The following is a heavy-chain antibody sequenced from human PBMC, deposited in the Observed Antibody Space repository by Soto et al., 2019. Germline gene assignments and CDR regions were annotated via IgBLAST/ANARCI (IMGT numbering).Heavy chain of an antibody. CDR2: IFYSGTT. J-gene: IGHJ5*02. V-gene: IGHV4-59*01. Sequence: QVQLQESGPGLVKPSETLSLTCTVSGDSLSSNYWSWLRQPPGKGLEWIGYIFYSGTTNYNPSLKSRVTMSADTSKNQFSLNLNSVTAADTAVYYCARLTHGWPGGGLDPWGHGILVTVSS. CDR1: GDSLSSNY. D-gene: IGHD6-19*01. CDR3: ARLTHGWPGGGLDP.